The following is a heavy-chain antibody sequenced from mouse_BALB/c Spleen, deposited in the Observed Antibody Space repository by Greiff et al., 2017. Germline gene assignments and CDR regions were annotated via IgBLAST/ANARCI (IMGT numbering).Heavy chain of an antibody. J-gene: IGHJ2*01. D-gene: IGHD1-2*01. V-gene: IGHV5-12-2*01. Sequence: EVKLMESGGGLVQPGGSLKLSCAASGFTFSSYTMSWVRQTPEKRLEWVAYISNGGGSTYYPDTVKGRFTISRDNAKNTLYLQMSSLKSEDTAMYYCARHWTATDYFDYWGQGTTLTVSS. CDR1: GFTFSSYT. CDR3: ARHWTATDYFDY. CDR2: ISNGGGST.